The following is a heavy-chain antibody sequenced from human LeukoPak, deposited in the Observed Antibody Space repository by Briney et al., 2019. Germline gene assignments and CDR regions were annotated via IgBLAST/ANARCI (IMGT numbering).Heavy chain of an antibody. V-gene: IGHV1-24*01. Sequence: GASVKVSCKVSGHTLTELSVHWVRQAPGKGLEWSGGFDIEDEKRWYERKFRGRVTVTEDTSIDTAYMELSGLTSDDTAVYFCTTEYMTSAWRWGYWGQGTLVVVSS. J-gene: IGHJ4*02. CDR2: FDIEDEKR. D-gene: IGHD3-16*01. CDR1: GHTLTELS. CDR3: TTEYMTSAWRWGY.